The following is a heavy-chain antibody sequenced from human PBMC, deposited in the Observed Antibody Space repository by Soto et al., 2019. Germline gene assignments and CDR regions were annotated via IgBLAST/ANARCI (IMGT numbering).Heavy chain of an antibody. CDR2: ISYDGSNK. CDR3: ARDSAEYCSGGSCSFGY. D-gene: IGHD2-15*01. J-gene: IGHJ4*02. V-gene: IGHV3-30-3*01. Sequence: PGGSLRLSCAASGFTFSGYAMHWVRQSPGKGLEWMTVISYDGSNKYYADSVKGRFTISRDSSKNTIYLQMNSLRAEDTAVYYCARDSAEYCSGGSCSFGYWGQGTPVTVSS. CDR1: GFTFSGYA.